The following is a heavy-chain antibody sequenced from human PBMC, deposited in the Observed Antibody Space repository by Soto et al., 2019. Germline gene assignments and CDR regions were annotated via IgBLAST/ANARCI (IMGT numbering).Heavy chain of an antibody. CDR3: AKGYYYDSSGYYPFDY. CDR1: GFTFSSYA. J-gene: IGHJ4*02. CDR2: ISGSGGST. V-gene: IGHV3-23*01. Sequence: EVQLLESGGGLVQPGGSLRLSCAASGFTFSSYAMSWVRQAPGKGLEWVSAISGSGGSTYYADSVKGRFTISRDNSKNTLYLQMNSLRAEDTAVYYCAKGYYYDSSGYYPFDYWGQGTLVTVSS. D-gene: IGHD3-22*01.